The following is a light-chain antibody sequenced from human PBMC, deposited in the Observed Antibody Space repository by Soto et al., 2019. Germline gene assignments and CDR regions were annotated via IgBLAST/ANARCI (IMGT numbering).Light chain of an antibody. CDR3: QQYNNWPIT. CDR1: QSINTL. V-gene: IGKV3-15*01. CDR2: RAS. J-gene: IGKJ5*01. Sequence: EVALTQSPATLSVSQGEGATLSCRASQSINTLLAWYQQKPGQAPRLLIYRASTRATDIPARFSGSGSGTDFTLTISSLQSEDFAIYYCQQYNNWPITFGQGTRLEIK.